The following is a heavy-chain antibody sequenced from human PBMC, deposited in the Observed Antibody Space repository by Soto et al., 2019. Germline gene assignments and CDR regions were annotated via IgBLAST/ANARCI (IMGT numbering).Heavy chain of an antibody. Sequence: ASVKVSCKASGYTFTTYAMHWVRQAPGQRLEWMGWINAGNGATKYSQNFQDRVTIAGDTSANTAFMELSSLRSEDTAVYYCARGSAAAGPYYFDYWAQGTLVTASS. CDR2: INAGNGAT. V-gene: IGHV1-3*01. D-gene: IGHD6-13*01. J-gene: IGHJ4*02. CDR1: GYTFTTYA. CDR3: ARGSAAAGPYYFDY.